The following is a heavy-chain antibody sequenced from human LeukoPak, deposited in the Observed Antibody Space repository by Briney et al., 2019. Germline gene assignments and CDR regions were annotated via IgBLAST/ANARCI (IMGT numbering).Heavy chain of an antibody. J-gene: IGHJ5*02. CDR2: IYPGDSDT. D-gene: IGHD3-22*01. Sequence: GESLKISCKGSGYSFTSYWIGWVRQMPGKGLEWMGIIYPGDSDTRYSPSFQGQVTISADKSISTAYLQWSSLEASDTAMYYCARPHLEYYYDSSGYSWFDPWGQGTLVTVSS. CDR1: GYSFTSYW. V-gene: IGHV5-51*01. CDR3: ARPHLEYYYDSSGYSWFDP.